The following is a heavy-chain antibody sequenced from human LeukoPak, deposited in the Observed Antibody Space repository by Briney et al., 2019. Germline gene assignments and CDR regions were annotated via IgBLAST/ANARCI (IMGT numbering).Heavy chain of an antibody. CDR2: IYYSGST. V-gene: IGHV4-59*08. Sequence: PSETLSLTCTVSGGSISSYYWSWIRQPPGKGLEWIGYIYYSGSTNYNPSLKSRVTISVDTSKNRFSLKLSSVTAADTAVYYCARRLSGPGIAAAGSGYYFDYWGQGTLVTVSS. CDR3: ARRLSGPGIAAAGSGYYFDY. CDR1: GGSISSYY. J-gene: IGHJ4*02. D-gene: IGHD6-13*01.